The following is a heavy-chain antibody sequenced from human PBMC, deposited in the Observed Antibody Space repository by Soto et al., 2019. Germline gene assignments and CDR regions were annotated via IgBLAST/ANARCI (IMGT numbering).Heavy chain of an antibody. CDR2: ISSSGDHT. V-gene: IGHV3-23*01. Sequence: EVQLLESGGGLVQPGGSLRLSCAASGFTFSAYAMSGFRQAPGKGLDWVSAISSSGDHTFYADSVKGRFTISRDNAKNTLYLQVNSLRAEDTAVYYCAKLLRPGLQFFDFWGQGTLVTVSS. J-gene: IGHJ4*02. D-gene: IGHD4-4*01. CDR3: AKLLRPGLQFFDF. CDR1: GFTFSAYA.